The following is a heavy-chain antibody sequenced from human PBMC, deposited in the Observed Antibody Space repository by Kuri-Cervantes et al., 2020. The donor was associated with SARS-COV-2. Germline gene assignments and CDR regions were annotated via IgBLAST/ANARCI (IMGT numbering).Heavy chain of an antibody. CDR1: GGSISSSGYY. CDR3: ARLSYYYDSSGYYGGNWFDP. Sequence: GSLRLSCTVSGGSISSSGYYWGWIRQPPGKGLEWIGSIYHSGSTYYNPSLKSRVTISVDTSKNQFSLKLSSVTAADTAVYYCARLSYYYDSSGYYGGNWFDPWGQGTLVTVSS. V-gene: IGHV4-39*07. D-gene: IGHD3-22*01. CDR2: IYHSGST. J-gene: IGHJ5*02.